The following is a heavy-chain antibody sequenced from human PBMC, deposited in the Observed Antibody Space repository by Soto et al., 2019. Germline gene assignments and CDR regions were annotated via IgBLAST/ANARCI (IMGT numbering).Heavy chain of an antibody. Sequence: ASVKVSCKASGYTFTSYGISWLRQAPGQGLEWMGWISAYNGNTNYAQKLQGRVTMTTDTSTSTAYMELWSLRSDDTAVYYCARIWEFDSTIAQANRFDPWGQGTLVTVSS. D-gene: IGHD3-10*01. CDR1: GYTFTSYG. V-gene: IGHV1-18*01. J-gene: IGHJ5*02. CDR2: ISAYNGNT. CDR3: ARIWEFDSTIAQANRFDP.